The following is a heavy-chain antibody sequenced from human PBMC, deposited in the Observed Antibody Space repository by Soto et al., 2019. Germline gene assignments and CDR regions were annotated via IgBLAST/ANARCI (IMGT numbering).Heavy chain of an antibody. CDR2: IYWNDDK. CDR1: GFSLSTSGVG. J-gene: IGHJ4*02. V-gene: IGHV2-5*01. D-gene: IGHD6-19*01. Sequence: QITLKESGPPLVKPTQTLTLTCTFSGFSLSTSGVGVGWIRQPPGKALEWLALIYWNDDKRYSPSLKSRLTITKDTSKNQVVLTMTNMDPVDTATYYCAHSLWIAVAPHYWGQGTLVTVSS. CDR3: AHSLWIAVAPHY.